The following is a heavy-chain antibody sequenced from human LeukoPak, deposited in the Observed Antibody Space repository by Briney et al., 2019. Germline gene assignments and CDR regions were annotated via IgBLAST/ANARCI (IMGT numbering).Heavy chain of an antibody. Sequence: ASVKVSCKVSGYTLTELSMHWVRQAPGKGLEWMGGFDPEDGETIYAQKFQGRVTMTEDTSTDTAYMELSSLRSEDTAVYYCATNWVMVHAFDYWGQGTLVTVSS. J-gene: IGHJ4*02. D-gene: IGHD2-8*01. CDR3: ATNWVMVHAFDY. CDR2: FDPEDGET. CDR1: GYTLTELS. V-gene: IGHV1-24*01.